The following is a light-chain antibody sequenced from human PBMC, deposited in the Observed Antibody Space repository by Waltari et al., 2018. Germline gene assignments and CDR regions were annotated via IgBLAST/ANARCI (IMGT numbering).Light chain of an antibody. J-gene: IGKJ1*01. V-gene: IGKV4-1*01. CDR2: WAS. CDR3: QQYYTTPPWT. CDR1: QSVLYSSNNKNY. Sequence: DIVMTQSPDSLAVSLGERATINCKSSQSVLYSSNNKNYLAWYQQKLGQPPNPLIYWASPRESGVPDRFSGSGSGTDFTLTISSLQAEDVAVYYCQQYYTTPPWTFGQGTKVEIK.